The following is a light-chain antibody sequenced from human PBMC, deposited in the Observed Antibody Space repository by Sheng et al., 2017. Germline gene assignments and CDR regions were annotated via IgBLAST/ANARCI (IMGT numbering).Light chain of an antibody. Sequence: DIQMTQFPSTLSASVGDRVTITCRASQSISSWLAWYQQKPGKAPKLLIYKASSLESGVPSRFSGSGSGTEFTLTISSLQPDDFATYYCQQYNSLWTFGQGTKV. CDR1: QSISSW. CDR2: KAS. J-gene: IGKJ1*01. CDR3: QQYNSLWT. V-gene: IGKV1-5*03.